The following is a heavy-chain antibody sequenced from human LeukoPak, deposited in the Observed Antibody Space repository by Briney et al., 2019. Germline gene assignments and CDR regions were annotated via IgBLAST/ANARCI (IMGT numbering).Heavy chain of an antibody. CDR1: VDSVSSNSAD. Sequence: SQTHSLTCAISVDSVSSNSADWNWIRQPPSRGLEWLGRTYYRSKWYNDYAVSVRCRITITRDTSKTKFSLQLNSVTPADTAVYYCSRVNDSCGYYLNCYYGMDVWGQGTTVTVSS. CDR2: TYYRSKWYN. J-gene: IGHJ6*02. CDR3: SRVNDSCGYYLNCYYGMDV. D-gene: IGHD3-22*01. V-gene: IGHV6-1*01.